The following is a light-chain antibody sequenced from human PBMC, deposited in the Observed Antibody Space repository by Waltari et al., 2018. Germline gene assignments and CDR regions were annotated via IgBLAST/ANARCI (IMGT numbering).Light chain of an antibody. CDR2: WAS. J-gene: IGKJ4*01. CDR3: QQYFSFPPT. Sequence: DIVLTQSSDSLAVSLRERATITCTSRQDILYGSNNDNYFTWYQQKPGQPPRVLIYWASTRESGVPDRFSGSGSGTDFTLTISSLQAEDVAVYYCQQYFSFPPTFGGGTKVEIK. CDR1: QDILYGSNNDNY. V-gene: IGKV4-1*01.